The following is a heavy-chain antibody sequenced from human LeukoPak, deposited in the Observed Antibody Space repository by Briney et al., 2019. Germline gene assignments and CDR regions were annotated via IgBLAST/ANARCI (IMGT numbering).Heavy chain of an antibody. CDR1: GFTFSSYG. V-gene: IGHV3-21*01. Sequence: GGSLRLSCAASGFTFSSYGIHWVRQAPGKGLEWVSSISSSSSYIYYADSVKGRFTISRDNAKKSLYLQMNSLRAEDTAVYYCARATTYDILTGYSDYWGQGTLVTVSS. CDR2: ISSSSSYI. D-gene: IGHD3-9*01. CDR3: ARATTYDILTGYSDY. J-gene: IGHJ4*02.